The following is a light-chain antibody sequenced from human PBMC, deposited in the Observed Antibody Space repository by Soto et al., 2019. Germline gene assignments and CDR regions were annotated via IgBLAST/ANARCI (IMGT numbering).Light chain of an antibody. Sequence: QSVLTQPPSVSGAPGQRVTISCTGSSSNIGAGYDVHWYQQLPGTAPKLLIYGNSNRPSGVPDRFSGSKSGTSASLAITGLQAEDEADYYCQSYDSSRSYVFGTGTKVPVL. V-gene: IGLV1-40*01. J-gene: IGLJ1*01. CDR2: GNS. CDR1: SSNIGAGYD. CDR3: QSYDSSRSYV.